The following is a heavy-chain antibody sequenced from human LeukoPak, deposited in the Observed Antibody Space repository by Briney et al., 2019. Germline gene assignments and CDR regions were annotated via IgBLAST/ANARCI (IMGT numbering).Heavy chain of an antibody. CDR2: SGSGANT. D-gene: IGHD6-19*01. J-gene: IGHJ4*02. V-gene: IGHV3-23*01. CDR1: GFTFSNYA. Sequence: GGSLRLSCTASGFTFSNYALSWVRQAPGKGLEWVVSGSGANTYYADSVKGRFTISRDNSKNTVFLQMNSLRAEDTAVYYCAKDRDPLSSSGWPWAYFDYWGQGILVAVSS. CDR3: AKDRDPLSSSGWPWAYFDY.